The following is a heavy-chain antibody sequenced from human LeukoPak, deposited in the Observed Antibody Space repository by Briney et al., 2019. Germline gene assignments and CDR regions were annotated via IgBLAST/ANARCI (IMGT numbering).Heavy chain of an antibody. Sequence: PGGSLRLSCTASGFTFTTYWMHWVRQAPGKGLVWVARINTDGRDTTYAESVKGRFTVSRDNAENTLYLEMNNLRPEDTAVYYCIRETHVGLHLEYWGQGTLATVTS. CDR3: IRETHVGLHLEY. J-gene: IGHJ4*02. CDR1: GFTFTTYW. D-gene: IGHD3-10*02. CDR2: INTDGRDT. V-gene: IGHV3-74*03.